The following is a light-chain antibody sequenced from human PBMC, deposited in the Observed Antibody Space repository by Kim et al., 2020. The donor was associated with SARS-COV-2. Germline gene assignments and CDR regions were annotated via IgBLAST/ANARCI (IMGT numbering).Light chain of an antibody. J-gene: IGLJ3*02. CDR3: ETWDSNIQV. Sequence: SSVKLTCTLPSGDSNYFIAWHQQQPGKAPRFLKKVEGSGSYNKGGGVPDRFSGSRSGADRYLIISNLQSEDEADYYCETWDSNIQVFGGGTQLTVL. CDR2: VEGSGSY. CDR1: SGDSNYF. V-gene: IGLV4-60*03.